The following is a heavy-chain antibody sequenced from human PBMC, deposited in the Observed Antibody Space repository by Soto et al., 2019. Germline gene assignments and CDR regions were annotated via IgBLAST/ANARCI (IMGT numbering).Heavy chain of an antibody. Sequence: LRLSCAASGFTFSDYCMSWIRQAPGKGLEWVSYISSSSSYTNYADSVKGRFTISRDNAKNSLYLQMNSLRAEDTAVYYCARVLLWFGTAGDAFDIWGQGTMV. CDR1: GFTFSDYC. CDR2: ISSSSSYT. D-gene: IGHD3-10*01. V-gene: IGHV3-11*06. J-gene: IGHJ3*02. CDR3: ARVLLWFGTAGDAFDI.